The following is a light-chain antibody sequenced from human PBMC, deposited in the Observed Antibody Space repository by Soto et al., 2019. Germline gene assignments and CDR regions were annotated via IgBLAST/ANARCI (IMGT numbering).Light chain of an antibody. Sequence: DIVMTQSPATLSVSPGERATLSCRASQSINTNLAWYQQKPGQAPRLLIYGASTSAPVIPARFSGSGSGTEVTLTISGVQADDFAVYYCQQYHHWPPKVTFGPGTRVDI. CDR2: GAS. J-gene: IGKJ3*01. CDR1: QSINTN. V-gene: IGKV3-15*01. CDR3: QQYHHWPPKVT.